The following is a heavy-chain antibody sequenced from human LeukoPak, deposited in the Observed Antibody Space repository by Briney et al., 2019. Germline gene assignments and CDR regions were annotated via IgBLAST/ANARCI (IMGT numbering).Heavy chain of an antibody. CDR1: GYTLTELS. V-gene: IGHV1-24*01. CDR3: ATDWSTIFGVADRDDAFDI. D-gene: IGHD3-3*01. CDR2: FDPEDGET. Sequence: ASVKVSCEVSGYTLTELSMHWVRQAPGKGLEWMGGFDPEDGETIYAQKFQGRVTMTEDTSTDTAYMELSSLRSEDTAVYYCATDWSTIFGVADRDDAFDIWGQGTMVTASS. J-gene: IGHJ3*02.